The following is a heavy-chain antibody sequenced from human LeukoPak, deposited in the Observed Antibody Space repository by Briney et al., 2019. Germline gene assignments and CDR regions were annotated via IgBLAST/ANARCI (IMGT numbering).Heavy chain of an antibody. CDR3: ARVLSLGSLDF. D-gene: IGHD1-26*01. CDR1: GFTLSSHG. Sequence: GGSLRLSCAASGFTLSSHGMHWVRQAPGKGLEWVAGMWYDGSKEDYADCVKGRFTISTDRSKNTLNLQMNRLRVEDTAMFYCARVLSLGSLDFRGQGTLVTVSS. J-gene: IGHJ4*02. V-gene: IGHV3-33*01. CDR2: MWYDGSKE.